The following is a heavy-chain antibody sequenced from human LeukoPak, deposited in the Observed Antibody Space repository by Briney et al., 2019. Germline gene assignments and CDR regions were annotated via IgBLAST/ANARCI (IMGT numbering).Heavy chain of an antibody. V-gene: IGHV3-23*01. CDR1: GFTFSSSA. Sequence: GGSLRLSCAASGFTFSSSAMSWVRQAPGKGLEWVSVISGSGGSTYYADSVKGRFTISRDNSKNTLYLEMNSLRAEDTAVYYCGKDPNGDYVGAFDFQRWGQGTLVTVSS. J-gene: IGHJ1*01. CDR2: ISGSGGST. D-gene: IGHD4-17*01. CDR3: GKDPNGDYVGAFDFQR.